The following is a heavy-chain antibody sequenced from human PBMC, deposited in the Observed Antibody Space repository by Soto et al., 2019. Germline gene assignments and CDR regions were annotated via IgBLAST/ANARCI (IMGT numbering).Heavy chain of an antibody. Sequence: ASVKVSCKASGYTFTSYDINWVRQATGQGLEWMGWMNPNSGNTGYAQKFQGRVTMTRNTSISTAYMELSSLRSEDTAVYYCARKRISSTRFDPWGQGTLVTVSS. CDR3: ARKRISSTRFDP. CDR1: GYTFTSYD. J-gene: IGHJ5*02. V-gene: IGHV1-8*01. D-gene: IGHD6-13*01. CDR2: MNPNSGNT.